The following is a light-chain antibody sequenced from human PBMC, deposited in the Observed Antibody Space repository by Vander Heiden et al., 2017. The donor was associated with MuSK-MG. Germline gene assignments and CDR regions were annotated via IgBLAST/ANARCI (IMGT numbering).Light chain of an antibody. Sequence: QSALTQPPSLSGSPGQSVTISCTGISTDVASFNRVSWYQQPPGTAPRLIIYEVTNRPSGVPDRFSGSKSGNTASLSISGLQAEDEADYFCSSSTPTGTLVFGGGTKLTVL. CDR3: SSSTPTGTLV. CDR2: EVT. CDR1: STDVASFNR. V-gene: IGLV2-18*02. J-gene: IGLJ2*01.